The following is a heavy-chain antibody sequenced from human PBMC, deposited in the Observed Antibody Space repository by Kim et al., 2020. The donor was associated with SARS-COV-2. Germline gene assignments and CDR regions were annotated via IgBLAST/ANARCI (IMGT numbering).Heavy chain of an antibody. D-gene: IGHD2-15*01. Sequence: DSLKGRFTISRDNSKNTLYLHMNSLRAEDTAVYYCVTDGDCSGGGCYPSWGQGTLVTVSS. V-gene: IGHV3-30*02. J-gene: IGHJ5*02. CDR3: VTDGDCSGGGCYPS.